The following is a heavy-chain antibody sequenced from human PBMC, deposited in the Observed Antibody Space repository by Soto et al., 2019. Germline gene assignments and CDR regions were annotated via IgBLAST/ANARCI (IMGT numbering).Heavy chain of an antibody. V-gene: IGHV3-30*18. CDR3: AQGDYYMDV. J-gene: IGHJ6*03. CDR1: GFTFSSYG. CDR2: ISYDGSNK. Sequence: QPGGSLRLSCAASGFTFSSYGVHWVRQAPGKGLEWVAVISYDGSNKYYADSVKGRFTISRDNSKNMLYLQMNSLTTEDTAVYYCAQGDYYMDVWGKGTTVTVSS.